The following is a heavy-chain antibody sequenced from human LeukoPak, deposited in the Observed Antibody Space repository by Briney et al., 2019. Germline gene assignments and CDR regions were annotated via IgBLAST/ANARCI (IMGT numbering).Heavy chain of an antibody. Sequence: GSLRLSCAASGFTVSSNYVSWVRQAPGKGLEWVSAISGSGGSTYYADSVKGRFTISRDNSKNTLYLQMNSLRAEDTAVYYCAKDLRDCTNGVCPGGYWGQGTLVTVSS. J-gene: IGHJ4*02. CDR3: AKDLRDCTNGVCPGGY. V-gene: IGHV3-23*01. CDR1: GFTVSSNY. D-gene: IGHD2-8*01. CDR2: ISGSGGST.